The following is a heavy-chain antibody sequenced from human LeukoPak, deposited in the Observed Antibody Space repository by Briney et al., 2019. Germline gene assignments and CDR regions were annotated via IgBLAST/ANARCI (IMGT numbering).Heavy chain of an antibody. V-gene: IGHV4-34*01. Sequence: SETLSLTCSVYGGSFSGYCWSWIRQPPGKGLEWIGEINHSGSTNYNPSLKTRVTISLDRSKDQFSLKLTSVTAADTAVYYCSRESGPYSPFGHWGQGILVTVTT. CDR2: INHSGST. CDR3: SRESGPYSPFGH. J-gene: IGHJ4*02. CDR1: GGSFSGYC. D-gene: IGHD1-26*01.